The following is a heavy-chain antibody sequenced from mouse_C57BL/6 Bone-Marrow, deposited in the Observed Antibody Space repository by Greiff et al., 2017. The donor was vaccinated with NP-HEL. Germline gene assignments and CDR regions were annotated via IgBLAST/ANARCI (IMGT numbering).Heavy chain of an antibody. V-gene: IGHV1-54*01. CDR2: INPGSGGT. CDR3: ARYGYYGDY. D-gene: IGHD1-1*01. J-gene: IGHJ4*01. CDR1: GYAFTNYL. Sequence: VQLQQSGAELVRPGTSVKVSCKASGYAFTNYLIEWVKQRPGQGLEWIGVINPGSGGTNYNEKFKGKATLTADKSSSTAYMQLSSLTSDDSAVYFCARYGYYGDYWGQGTSVTVSS.